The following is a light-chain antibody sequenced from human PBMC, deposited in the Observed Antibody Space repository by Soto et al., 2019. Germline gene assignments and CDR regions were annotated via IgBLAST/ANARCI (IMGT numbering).Light chain of an antibody. CDR3: CSYAGSYTFV. V-gene: IGLV2-11*01. J-gene: IGLJ1*01. CDR1: SSDIGGYNY. Sequence: QSALTQSRSVSGSPGQSVTISCTGTSSDIGGYNYVSWYQQHPGKAPKLMIYDVTKRPSGVPDRFSGSKSGNTASLTISGIQAEDEADYYCCSYAGSYTFVFGTGTKLTVL. CDR2: DVT.